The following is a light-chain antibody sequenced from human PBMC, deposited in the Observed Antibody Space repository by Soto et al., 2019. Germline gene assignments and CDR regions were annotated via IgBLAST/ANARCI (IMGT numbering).Light chain of an antibody. CDR1: SSDVGAYNY. CDR3: SSYTVINTAV. V-gene: IGLV2-14*01. CDR2: EVD. Sequence: QSALTQPASVSGSPGQSISISCTGSSSDVGAYNYVAWYQQKPGKAPTLLIYEVDNRPSGISHRFSGSKSGNTASLTISGHQTEDEADYYCSSYTVINTAVFGGGTKVTVL. J-gene: IGLJ3*02.